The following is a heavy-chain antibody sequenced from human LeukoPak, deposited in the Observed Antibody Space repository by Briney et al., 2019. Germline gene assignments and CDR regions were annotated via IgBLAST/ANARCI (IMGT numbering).Heavy chain of an antibody. V-gene: IGHV4-38-2*02. CDR3: ARVGYYPDYYMDV. CDR1: GYSIGSGYY. Sequence: SETLSLTCTVSGYSIGSGYYWGWIRQPPGKGLEWIGSIYHSGRTFYNPSLKSRVTISVDTSKNQFSLKLSSVTAADTAVYYCARVGYYPDYYMDVWGKGTTVTVSS. D-gene: IGHD2-21*01. CDR2: IYHSGRT. J-gene: IGHJ6*03.